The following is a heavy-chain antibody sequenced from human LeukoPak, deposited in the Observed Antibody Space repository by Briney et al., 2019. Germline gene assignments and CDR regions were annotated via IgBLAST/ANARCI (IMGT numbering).Heavy chain of an antibody. V-gene: IGHV1-18*01. J-gene: IGHJ4*02. Sequence: ASVKVSCKAFGYTFINYGISWVRQAPGQGLEWMGWVSAYADNINYVRKFQGRVTMTTDTSTSTAYMELRSLRSDDTAIYYCARDCIGCHGFDYWGQGTLVTVSS. CDR3: ARDCIGCHGFDY. CDR2: VSAYADNI. D-gene: IGHD2-15*01. CDR1: GYTFINYG.